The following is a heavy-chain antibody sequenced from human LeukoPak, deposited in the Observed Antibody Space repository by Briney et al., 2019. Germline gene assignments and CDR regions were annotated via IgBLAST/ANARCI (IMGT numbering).Heavy chain of an antibody. D-gene: IGHD2-2*01. V-gene: IGHV4-38-2*02. CDR3: ARDDDTYQLRP. CDR1: GYFITSGFY. J-gene: IGHJ5*02. CDR2: IHHSGST. Sequence: SETLSLTCSVSGYFITSGFYWGWIRQPPGKGLEWIGSIHHSGSTYYNPSLKSRVTISADTSKNHFFLKLSSVTAADTAMYYCARDDDTYQLRPWGQGTLVTVSS.